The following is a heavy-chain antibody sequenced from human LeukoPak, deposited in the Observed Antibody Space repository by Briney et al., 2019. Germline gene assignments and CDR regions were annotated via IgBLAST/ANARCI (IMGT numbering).Heavy chain of an antibody. CDR2: IYYTGST. D-gene: IGHD3-9*01. J-gene: IGHJ5*02. CDR3: ARGGTYNDILSFDP. Sequence: SETLSLTCTVSGGSIFSYYWTWIRQSPGKGLEWIGQIYYTGSTYYNPSLKRRVTISVDTSRNQFSLNLTSVTAADTAVYYCARGGTYNDILSFDPWGQGTLVTVSS. CDR1: GGSIFSYY. V-gene: IGHV4-59*01.